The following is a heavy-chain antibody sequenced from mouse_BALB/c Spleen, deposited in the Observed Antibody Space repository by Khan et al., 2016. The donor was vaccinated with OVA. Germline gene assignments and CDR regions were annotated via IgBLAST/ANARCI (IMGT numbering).Heavy chain of an antibody. J-gene: IGHJ2*01. V-gene: IGHV5-6*01. D-gene: IGHD1-1*01. CDR1: GFTFSSYD. CDR3: ATLYDYCSRVYFDY. CDR2: ISSGGNYT. Sequence: EVELVESGGDLVKPGGSLKLSCAASGFTFSSYDMSWVRQTPDKRLEWVATISSGGNYTYYPDNVKGRFTISRDNAKNTLYLQMSSLKSEDTAMYYCATLYDYCSRVYFDYWGQGTTLTVSS.